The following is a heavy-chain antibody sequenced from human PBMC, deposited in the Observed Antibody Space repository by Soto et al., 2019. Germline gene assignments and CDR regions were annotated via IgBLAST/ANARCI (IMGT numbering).Heavy chain of an antibody. D-gene: IGHD4-17*01. J-gene: IGHJ5*02. CDR2: INHSGRT. V-gene: IGHV4-34*01. Sequence: QVQLQQWGAGLLKPSETLSLTCAVYGGSFNGYFWSWIRQSPGKGLEWIGEINHSGRTNYNPSLKSRGTTSVDTSKNQFSLKLTSVTAADTAVYYCARGWDYGDYAWFDPWGQGTLVTVSS. CDR3: ARGWDYGDYAWFDP. CDR1: GGSFNGYF.